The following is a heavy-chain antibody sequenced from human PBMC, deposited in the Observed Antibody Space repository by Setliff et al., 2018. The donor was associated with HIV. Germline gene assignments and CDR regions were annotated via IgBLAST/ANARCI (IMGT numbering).Heavy chain of an antibody. V-gene: IGHV5-51*01. CDR1: GYSFNIYW. CDR2: IYPGDSDT. D-gene: IGHD3-9*01. J-gene: IGHJ3*02. Sequence: PGESLKISCKDSGYSFNIYWIGWVRQMPGKGLEWMGIIYPGDSDTKYSPSFQGQVTISADKSISTAYLQWSSRKASDTAMYYCARQGDYHILTGYYSGPHDAFDIWGQGTMVTVSS. CDR3: ARQGDYHILTGYYSGPHDAFDI.